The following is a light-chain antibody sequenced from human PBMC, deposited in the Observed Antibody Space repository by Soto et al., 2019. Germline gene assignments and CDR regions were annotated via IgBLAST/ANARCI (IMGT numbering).Light chain of an antibody. V-gene: IGKV3D-20*02. Sequence: EIVLTQSPGTLSLSPGAAAPLSCRASQSVSSNYLAWYQQKPGQAPRLLIYGASSRLTGIPDRFSGSGSGTDFTLTISGLEPEDFAVYYCQQRSNWLTFGGGTKVDIK. J-gene: IGKJ4*01. CDR1: QSVSSNY. CDR3: QQRSNWLT. CDR2: GAS.